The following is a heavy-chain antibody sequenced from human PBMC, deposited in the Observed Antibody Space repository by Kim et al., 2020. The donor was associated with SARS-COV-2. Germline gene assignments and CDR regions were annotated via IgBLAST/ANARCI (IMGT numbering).Heavy chain of an antibody. Sequence: GGSLRLSCGASGFTYSDSAMSWVRQAPGKGLEWVSSISYTGDNTFYADSVKGRFIISRDNSKNTLFLQMDSLRVDDTAVYYCAEEQQTDDAFDIWGQGT. CDR2: ISYTGDNT. CDR1: GFTYSDSA. D-gene: IGHD1-1*01. V-gene: IGHV3-23*01. J-gene: IGHJ3*02. CDR3: AEEQQTDDAFDI.